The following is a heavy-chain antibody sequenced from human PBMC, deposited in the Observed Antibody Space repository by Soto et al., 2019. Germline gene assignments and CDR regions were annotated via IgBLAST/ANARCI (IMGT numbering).Heavy chain of an antibody. J-gene: IGHJ4*02. CDR3: ARGSTESYPGSRIFDF. CDR2: ITDNGGDA. D-gene: IGHD3-10*01. Sequence: GGSLRLSCVASGLTFGSRAMSWVRQAPGEGLQWVATITDNGGDAKYADSVRGRFVISRDNSKKTLYLQMPSLTAEDSAMYFCARGSTESYPGSRIFDFWGRGTLVTASS. CDR1: GLTFGSRA. V-gene: IGHV3-23*01.